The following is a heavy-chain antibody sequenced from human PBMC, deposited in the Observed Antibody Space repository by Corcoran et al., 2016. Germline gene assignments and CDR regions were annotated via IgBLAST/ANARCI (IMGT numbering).Heavy chain of an antibody. CDR1: GFTFSNAW. D-gene: IGHD6-13*01. CDR3: TTDLYSSSWPIDY. V-gene: IGHV3-15*07. CDR2: IKSKTDGGTT. Sequence: EVQLVESGGGLVKPGGSLRLSCAASGFTFSNAWMNWVRQAPGTGLEWVGRIKSKTDGGTTDYAAPVKGRFTISRDDSKNTLYLQMNSLKTEDTAVYYCTTDLYSSSWPIDYWGQGTLVTVSS. J-gene: IGHJ4*02.